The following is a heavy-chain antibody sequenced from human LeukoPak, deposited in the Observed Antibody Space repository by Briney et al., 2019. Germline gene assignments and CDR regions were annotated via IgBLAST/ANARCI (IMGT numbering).Heavy chain of an antibody. CDR2: IKQDGSEK. Sequence: GGSLRLSCAASRFTFSTYWMSWVRQAPGKGLEWVANIKQDGSEKYYVDSVKGRFTISRDNAKNSLYLQMNSLRAEDTAVYYCARTGYTGVTFDYWGQGTLVTVSS. J-gene: IGHJ4*02. D-gene: IGHD4-23*01. V-gene: IGHV3-7*01. CDR3: ARTGYTGVTFDY. CDR1: RFTFSTYW.